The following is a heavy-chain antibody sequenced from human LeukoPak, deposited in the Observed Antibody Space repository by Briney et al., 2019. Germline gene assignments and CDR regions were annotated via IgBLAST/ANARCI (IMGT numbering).Heavy chain of an antibody. CDR1: GGSISSYY. V-gene: IGHV4-59*01. CDR2: LYYRGST. Sequence: SETLSLTCTVSGGSISSYYWSWIRQPPGKGMEWIGYLYYRGSTNYNPSLKSRVTISVATSKNQFPLKLSSVTAADTAVYYCARDGPYSSTYYYDAFDIWGQGTMVTVSS. J-gene: IGHJ3*02. D-gene: IGHD3-22*01. CDR3: ARDGPYSSTYYYDAFDI.